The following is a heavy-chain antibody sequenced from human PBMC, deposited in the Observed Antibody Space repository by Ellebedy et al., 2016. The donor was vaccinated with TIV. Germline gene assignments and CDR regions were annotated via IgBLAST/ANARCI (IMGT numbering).Heavy chain of an antibody. Sequence: PGGSLRLSCAASGFTFSNYWMSWVRKAPGKGLEWVSSISTITNYADSVRGRFTISRDNAKNSLYLQMNSLRAEDTAVYYCSRGGGCGGGTCYYPDFWGQGTLVTVSS. V-gene: IGHV3-21*01. CDR1: GFTFSNYW. J-gene: IGHJ4*02. CDR3: SRGGGCGGGTCYYPDF. CDR2: ISTITNY. D-gene: IGHD2-15*01.